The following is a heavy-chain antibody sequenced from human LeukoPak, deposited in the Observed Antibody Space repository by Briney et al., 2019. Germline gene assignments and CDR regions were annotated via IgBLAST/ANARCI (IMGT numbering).Heavy chain of an antibody. J-gene: IGHJ4*02. V-gene: IGHV4-34*01. CDR3: ARRTMVRGPKDY. CDR1: GGSFSGYY. CDR2: INHSGST. Sequence: TSETLSLTCAVYGGSFSGYYWSWIRQPPGKGLEWIGEINHSGSTNYNPSLKCRVTISVDTSKNQFSLKLSSVTAADTAVYYCARRTMVRGPKDYWGQGTLVTVSS. D-gene: IGHD3-10*01.